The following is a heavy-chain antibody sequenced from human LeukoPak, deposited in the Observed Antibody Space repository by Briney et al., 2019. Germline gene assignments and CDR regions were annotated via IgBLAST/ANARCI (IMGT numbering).Heavy chain of an antibody. J-gene: IGHJ6*03. CDR2: IIPIFGTA. CDR1: GYTFSTYG. D-gene: IGHD2-2*01. V-gene: IGHV1-69*05. CDR3: ARGDIVVVAGAGYYMDV. Sequence: SVKVSCKASGYTFSTYGISWVRQAPGQGLEWMGGIIPIFGTANYAQKFQGGVTITTDESTSTAYMELSSLRSEDTAVYYCARGDIVVVAGAGYYMDVWGKGTTVTVSS.